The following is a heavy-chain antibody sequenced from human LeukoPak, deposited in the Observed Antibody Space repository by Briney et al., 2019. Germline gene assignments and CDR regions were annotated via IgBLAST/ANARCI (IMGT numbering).Heavy chain of an antibody. J-gene: IGHJ6*03. CDR2: ISGSGGNT. CDR1: GFTFSSYG. Sequence: GGSLRLSCAASGFTFSSYGMHWVRQAPGKGLEWVSSISGSGGNTYYADSVKGRFTISRDNSKNTLYLQMNSLRAEDTAIYYCAKNGDRGAYCTGGTCYPYFYYYMDVWGKGTTVTI. CDR3: AKNGDRGAYCTGGTCYPYFYYYMDV. D-gene: IGHD2-15*01. V-gene: IGHV3-23*01.